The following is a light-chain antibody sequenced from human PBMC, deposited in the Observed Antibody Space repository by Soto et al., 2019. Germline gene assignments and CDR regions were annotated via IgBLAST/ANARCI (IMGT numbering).Light chain of an antibody. CDR2: KAS. CDR3: QQTLSMPGT. Sequence: NQVSMSPSALSASVGDRVPIPCRASQSISSWLAWYQQKPGKAPKLLIYKASSLQSGVPSRFSGSGSGTDYTLTISSLQPEDFAPYYCQQTLSMPGTFAQGTKV. J-gene: IGKJ1*01. V-gene: IGKV1-5*03. CDR1: QSISSW.